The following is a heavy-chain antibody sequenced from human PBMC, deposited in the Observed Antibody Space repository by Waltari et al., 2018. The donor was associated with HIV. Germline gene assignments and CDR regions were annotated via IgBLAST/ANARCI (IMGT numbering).Heavy chain of an antibody. J-gene: IGHJ6*02. CDR1: GFIFSAYG. D-gene: IGHD3-10*01. CDR3: ARGSRLVAAYYYYGLDV. CDR2: IRYDGSNK. V-gene: IGHV3-33*01. Sequence: VQLVDSGGAVVQPGKSLRLSCAAPGFIFSAYGMHGVRQAPGKGLEWGALIRYDGSNKYYSDSVKGRFTISRDNAENTLFLQMSDLRADDTATYFCARGSRLVAAYYYYGLDVWGPGTTVTVSS.